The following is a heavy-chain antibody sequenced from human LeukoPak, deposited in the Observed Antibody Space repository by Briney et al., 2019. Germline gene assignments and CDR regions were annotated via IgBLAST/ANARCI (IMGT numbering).Heavy chain of an antibody. CDR3: ARGQGDSED. V-gene: IGHV4-34*01. J-gene: IGHJ4*02. D-gene: IGHD1-14*01. Sequence: SETLSLTCAVYGGSFSGYYWSWIRQPPGKGLEWIGEINHSGSTTYNPSLKSRVTISVDTSKIQFSLKLSSVTAADTAVYYCARGQGDSEDWGQGTLVTVSS. CDR2: INHSGST. CDR1: GGSFSGYY.